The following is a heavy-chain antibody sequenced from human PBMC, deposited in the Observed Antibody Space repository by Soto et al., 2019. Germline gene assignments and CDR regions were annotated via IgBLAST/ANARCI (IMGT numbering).Heavy chain of an antibody. CDR3: AKDRLAGNFDY. CDR1: GFTFNNYA. V-gene: IGHV3-23*01. D-gene: IGHD6-6*01. J-gene: IGHJ4*02. CDR2: ISGTGGST. Sequence: EVQVLDSGGGLVQPGGSLRLSCAASGFTFNNYAMNWVRQAPGKGLEWVATISGTGGSTYYADSVKGRFPISRDNSKNTLYLQMNSLRVEDAAVYYCAKDRLAGNFDYWGQGTQVTVSS.